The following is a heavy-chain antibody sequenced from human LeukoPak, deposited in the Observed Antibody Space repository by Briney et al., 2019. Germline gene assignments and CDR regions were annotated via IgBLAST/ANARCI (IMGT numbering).Heavy chain of an antibody. V-gene: IGHV3-21*01. J-gene: IGHJ6*03. Sequence: GGSLRLSCATSGFTFNNYNMNWVRQAPGRALEWVSSITSSGTYIFYANSVKGRFTISRDNAKNSLYLQMNSLGPEDTAVYYCARDPYSGNYGNYYYYYMDVWGKGTTVTISS. CDR3: ARDPYSGNYGNYYYYYMDV. CDR1: GFTFNNYN. D-gene: IGHD1-26*01. CDR2: ITSSGTYI.